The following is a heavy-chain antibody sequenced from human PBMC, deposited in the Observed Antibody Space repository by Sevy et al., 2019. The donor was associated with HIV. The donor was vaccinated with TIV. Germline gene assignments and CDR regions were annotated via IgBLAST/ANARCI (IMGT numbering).Heavy chain of an antibody. Sequence: GGSLRLSCAASGFTFNNYGMHLVRQAPGKGLEWVAVIWNDQINKHYADSVKGRFTISRDNSKNTLYLQMNSLRAEDTAVYYCASLPNNYYDTSGSSGDDAFDLWGRGTMVTVSS. D-gene: IGHD3-22*01. CDR2: IWNDQINK. CDR1: GFTFNNYG. CDR3: ASLPNNYYDTSGSSGDDAFDL. J-gene: IGHJ3*01. V-gene: IGHV3-33*03.